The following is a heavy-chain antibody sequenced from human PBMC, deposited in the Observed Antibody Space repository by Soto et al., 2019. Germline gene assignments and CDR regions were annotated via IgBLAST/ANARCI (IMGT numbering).Heavy chain of an antibody. D-gene: IGHD2-15*01. J-gene: IGHJ6*02. CDR3: TKDGRFDSDGSLYYYYYGMDV. V-gene: IGHV3-30*18. CDR1: GFTFNNYG. Sequence: LRLSCAASGFTFNNYGMNWVRQAPGKGLEWVAIISNDGSNKYYIESVRGRFTISRDNSKNMLFLQMNSPRVEDTAVYFCTKDGRFDSDGSLYYYYYGMDVRGQGTTVTVSS. CDR2: ISNDGSNK.